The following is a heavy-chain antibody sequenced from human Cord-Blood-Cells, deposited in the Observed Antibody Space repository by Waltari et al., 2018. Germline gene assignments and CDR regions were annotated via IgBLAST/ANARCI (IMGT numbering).Heavy chain of an antibody. CDR1: GYTFTSYG. J-gene: IGHJ3*02. Sequence: QVQLVQSGAEVKKPGASVKVSCKASGYTFTSYGISWVRQAPGQGHEWMGWISADNGNTSNARKLQGRVTITTDTSRSAAYMELRSLRSDDTAVYYWARENLPAANVGAFDIWRQGTMVTVSS. D-gene: IGHD2-2*01. CDR3: ARENLPAANVGAFDI. CDR2: ISADNGNT. V-gene: IGHV1-18*04.